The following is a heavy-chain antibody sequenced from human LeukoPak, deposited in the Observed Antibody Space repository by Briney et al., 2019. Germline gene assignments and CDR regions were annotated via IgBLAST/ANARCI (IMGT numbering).Heavy chain of an antibody. Sequence: PSQTLSLTCSVSGGSISSGSYYWSWIRQPAGKGLEWIGRIYTSGSTNYNTSLKSRVTISVDTSKNQFSLKLSSVTAADTAVYYCARDIGIAARPSWFDPWGQGTLVTVSS. J-gene: IGHJ5*02. D-gene: IGHD6-6*01. CDR2: IYTSGST. CDR3: ARDIGIAARPSWFDP. CDR1: GGSISSGSYY. V-gene: IGHV4-61*02.